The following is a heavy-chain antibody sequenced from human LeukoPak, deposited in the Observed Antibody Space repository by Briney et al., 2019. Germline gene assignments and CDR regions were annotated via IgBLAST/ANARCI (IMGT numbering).Heavy chain of an antibody. D-gene: IGHD6-19*01. Sequence: PGGSLRLSCAASGFTFSSNWMSWVRQVPGKGLEWAANIKQDGSAKYYVDSVKGRFTISRDNTKNSLCLQMNSLRAEDTAVYYCVRGSGWVFEYWGQGTLVTVSS. V-gene: IGHV3-7*01. J-gene: IGHJ4*02. CDR2: IKQDGSAK. CDR1: GFTFSSNW. CDR3: VRGSGWVFEY.